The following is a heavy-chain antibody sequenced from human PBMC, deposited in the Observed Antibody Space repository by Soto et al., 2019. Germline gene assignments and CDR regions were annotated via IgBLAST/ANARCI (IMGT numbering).Heavy chain of an antibody. CDR3: TTYRNDFWSGYPRAPYYYGMDV. D-gene: IGHD3-3*01. J-gene: IGHJ6*02. CDR1: GFTFSSYA. V-gene: IGHV3-23*01. CDR2: ISGSGGST. Sequence: PGGSLRLSCAASGFTFSSYAMSWVRQAPGKGLEWVSAISGSGGSTYYAAPVKGRFTISRDDSKNTLYLQMNSLKTEDTAVYYCTTYRNDFWSGYPRAPYYYGMDVWGQGTTVTVSS.